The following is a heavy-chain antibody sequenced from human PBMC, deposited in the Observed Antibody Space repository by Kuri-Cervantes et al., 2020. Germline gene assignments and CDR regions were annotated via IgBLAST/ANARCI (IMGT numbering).Heavy chain of an antibody. CDR3: ARDAKYQLLFTY. D-gene: IGHD2-2*01. Sequence: GGSLRLSCTAFGSTFSDYAVNWVRRAPGKGLEWVAVISYDGRNKYYADSVKGRFTISRDNSKNTLYLQMTSLRAEDTAVYYCARDAKYQLLFTYWGQGTLVTVSS. V-gene: IGHV3-30*04. CDR2: ISYDGRNK. J-gene: IGHJ4*02. CDR1: GSTFSDYA.